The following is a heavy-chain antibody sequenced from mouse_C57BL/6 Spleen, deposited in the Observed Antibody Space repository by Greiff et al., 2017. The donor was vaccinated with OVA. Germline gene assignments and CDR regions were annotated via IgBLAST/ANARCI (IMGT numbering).Heavy chain of an antibody. D-gene: IGHD1-2*01. Sequence: QVQLQQSGAELVKPGASVKISCKASGYAFSSYWMNWVKQRPGKGLEWIGQIYPGDGDTNYNGKFKGKATLTADKSSSTAYMQLSSLTSEDSAVYFCARREDYGWRGAMDYWGQGTSVTVSS. V-gene: IGHV1-80*01. CDR2: IYPGDGDT. CDR3: ARREDYGWRGAMDY. J-gene: IGHJ4*01. CDR1: GYAFSSYW.